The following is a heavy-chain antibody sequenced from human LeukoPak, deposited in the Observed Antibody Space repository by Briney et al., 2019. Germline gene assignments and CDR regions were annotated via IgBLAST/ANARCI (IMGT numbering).Heavy chain of an antibody. J-gene: IGHJ4*02. Sequence: AETLSLTCTVSGGSISSYYWSWIRQPPGKGLGWMGYIYYSGSTNYNPSLKSRVTISVDTSKNQFSLKLSSVTAADTAVYYCASQTPEFDYWGQGTLVTVSS. CDR2: IYYSGST. V-gene: IGHV4-59*01. CDR3: ASQTPEFDY. CDR1: GGSISSYY.